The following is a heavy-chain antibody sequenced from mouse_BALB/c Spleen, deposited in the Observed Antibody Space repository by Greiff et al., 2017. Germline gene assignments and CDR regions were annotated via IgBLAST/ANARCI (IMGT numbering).Heavy chain of an antibody. D-gene: IGHD2-14*01. CDR3: ARVRYGDYYAMDY. CDR1: GFSLTGYG. Sequence: QVQLQQSGPGLVAPSQSLSITCTVSGFSLTGYGVNWVRQPPGKGLEWLGMIWGDGSTDYNSALKSRLSISKDNSKSQVFLKMNSLQTDDTARYYCARVRYGDYYAMDYWGQGTSVTVSS. CDR2: IWGDGST. V-gene: IGHV2-6-7*01. J-gene: IGHJ4*01.